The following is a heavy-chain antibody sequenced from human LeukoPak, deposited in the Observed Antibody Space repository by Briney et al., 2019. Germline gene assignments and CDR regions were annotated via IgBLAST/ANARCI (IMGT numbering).Heavy chain of an antibody. CDR1: GGTFSSYA. CDR2: IIPIFGTA. Sequence: ASVKVSCKASGGTFSSYAISWVRQAPGQGLEWMGGIIPIFGTANYAQKLQGRVTMTTDTSTSTAYMELRSLRSDDTAVYYCARDLGSSWLDYYYYGMDVWGQGTTVTVSS. V-gene: IGHV1-69*05. J-gene: IGHJ6*02. D-gene: IGHD6-13*01. CDR3: ARDLGSSWLDYYYYGMDV.